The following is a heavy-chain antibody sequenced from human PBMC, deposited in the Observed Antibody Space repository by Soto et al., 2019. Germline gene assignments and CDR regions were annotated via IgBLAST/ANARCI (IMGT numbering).Heavy chain of an antibody. Sequence: QVPLVESGGGVVQPGRSLRLSCAASGFTFSSYSMHWVRQAPGKGLEWVAVISYDGSYKYYTDSVKGRFTISRDNSKNTLYLQMNSLRAEDTAVYYCARGAGIAVTATSFDYWGQGTLVTVSS. J-gene: IGHJ4*02. CDR3: ARGAGIAVTATSFDY. D-gene: IGHD6-19*01. V-gene: IGHV3-30-3*01. CDR1: GFTFSSYS. CDR2: ISYDGSYK.